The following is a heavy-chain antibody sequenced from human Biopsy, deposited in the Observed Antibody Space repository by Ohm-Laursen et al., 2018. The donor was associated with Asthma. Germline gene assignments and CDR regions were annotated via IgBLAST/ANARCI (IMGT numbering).Heavy chain of an antibody. CDR3: AGFCSGGNCPDH. CDR1: GGSISSYY. CDR2: IHYSGST. D-gene: IGHD2-15*01. V-gene: IGHV4-59*01. Sequence: SQTPSLTCSVSGGSISSYYWSWIRQPPGKGLEWIGNIHYSGSTYSNPSLKSRVTISVDTSKKQISLRLSSVIAADTAVYYCAGFCSGGNCPDHWGQGTLVTVSS. J-gene: IGHJ4*02.